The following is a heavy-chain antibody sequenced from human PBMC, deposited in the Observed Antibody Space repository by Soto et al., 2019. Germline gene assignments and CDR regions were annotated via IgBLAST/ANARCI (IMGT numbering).Heavy chain of an antibody. J-gene: IGHJ4*02. Sequence: LRLSCAASGFTFSNYWMSWVRQAPGKGLEWVANIKQDGSQIYYLDSVKGRFTTSRDNAKNSVYLQIDSLRAEDTAVYFCARIGYSSSSLDYWGQGTLVTVSS. CDR2: IKQDGSQI. D-gene: IGHD6-13*01. CDR3: ARIGYSSSSLDY. CDR1: GFTFSNYW. V-gene: IGHV3-7*03.